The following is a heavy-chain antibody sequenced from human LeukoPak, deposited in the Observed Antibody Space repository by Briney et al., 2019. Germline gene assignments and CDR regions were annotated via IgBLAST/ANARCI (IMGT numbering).Heavy chain of an antibody. D-gene: IGHD2/OR15-2a*01. V-gene: IGHV4-59*01. J-gene: IGHJ4*02. CDR2: IYYSGST. CDR3: ARDTDVSFPNFDY. CDR1: SGSISSYY. Sequence: SETLSLTCTVSSGSISSYYWSWIRQPPGKGLEWIGYIYYSGSTNHNPSLKSRVTISVDTSKHQFSLKLSSVTAADTAVYYCARDTDVSFPNFDYWGQGTLVTVSS.